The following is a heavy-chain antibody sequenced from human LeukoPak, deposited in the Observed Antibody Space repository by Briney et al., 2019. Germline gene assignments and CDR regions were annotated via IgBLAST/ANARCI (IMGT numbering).Heavy chain of an antibody. V-gene: IGHV4-34*01. CDR3: ARQSKSYDYVWGSYRAGFDY. Sequence: SETLSLTCAVYGGSFSGYYWSWIRQPPGKGLEWIGEINHSGSTNYNPSLKSRVTISVDTSKNQFSLKLSSVTAADTAVYYCARQSKSYDYVWGSYRAGFDYWGQGTLVTVSS. CDR2: INHSGST. J-gene: IGHJ4*02. CDR1: GGSFSGYY. D-gene: IGHD3-16*02.